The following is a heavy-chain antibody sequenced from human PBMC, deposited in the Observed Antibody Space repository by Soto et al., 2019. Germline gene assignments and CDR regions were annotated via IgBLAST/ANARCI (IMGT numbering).Heavy chain of an antibody. CDR3: ASGDCSGGSCYPYYYYCMDV. D-gene: IGHD2-15*01. CDR1: GYTFNSYG. CDR2: ISSYNGNT. Sequence: QVQLVQSGGEMKKPGASVKVSCKASGYTFNSYGISWVRQVPGQGLEWMGWISSYNGNTYYAQNFQDRVSMTTDTSTSTAYMELRSLRSDDTAVYYCASGDCSGGSCYPYYYYCMDVWGQGTTVTVSS. V-gene: IGHV1-18*01. J-gene: IGHJ6*02.